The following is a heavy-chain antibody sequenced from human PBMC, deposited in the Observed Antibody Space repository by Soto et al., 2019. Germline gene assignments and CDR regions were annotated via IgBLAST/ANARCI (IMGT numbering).Heavy chain of an antibody. Sequence: GASVKVCCKAAEGTRSTLGISWVRQVPGQGLEWMGSIIPLYGTRNYAQRFRGRVTFIADDSTNMVYMELMSLRSDDTAIYYCARDIPTYYDSSYDWSDPWGQGVLVTVSS. CDR2: IIPLYGTR. CDR1: EGTRSTLG. J-gene: IGHJ5*02. CDR3: ARDIPTYYDSSYDWSDP. V-gene: IGHV1-69*13. D-gene: IGHD3-16*01.